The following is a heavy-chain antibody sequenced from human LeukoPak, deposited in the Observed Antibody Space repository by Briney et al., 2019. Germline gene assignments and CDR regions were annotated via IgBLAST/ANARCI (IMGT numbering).Heavy chain of an antibody. CDR3: ARDAFEYYDFWSGYRD. CDR2: IYYSGSS. D-gene: IGHD3-3*01. J-gene: IGHJ4*02. V-gene: IGHV4-59*01. CDR1: GGSISSYY. Sequence: SETLSLTCTVSGGSISSYYWSWIRQPPGKGLEWIGYIYYSGSSNYNPSLKSRVTISVDTSKNQFSLKLSSVTAADTAVYYCARDAFEYYDFWSGYRDWGQGTLVTVSS.